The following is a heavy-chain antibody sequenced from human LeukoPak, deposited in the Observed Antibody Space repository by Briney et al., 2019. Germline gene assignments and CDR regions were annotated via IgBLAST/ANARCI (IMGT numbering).Heavy chain of an antibody. D-gene: IGHD1-26*01. Sequence: SQTLSLTCTLSSGSISSGSYYWSWIRQPAGKGLEGIVRIYTSGSTDHNPYLKSRVTISVDTSKNQFSLKLSSVTAADTAVYYCAREFYGSYRSYWYFDLWGRGTLVTVSS. CDR2: IYTSGST. CDR1: SGSISSGSYY. CDR3: AREFYGSYRSYWYFDL. V-gene: IGHV4-61*02. J-gene: IGHJ2*01.